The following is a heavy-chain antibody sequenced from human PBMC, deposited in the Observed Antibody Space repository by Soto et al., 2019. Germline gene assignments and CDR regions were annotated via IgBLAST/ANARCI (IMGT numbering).Heavy chain of an antibody. J-gene: IGHJ4*02. CDR1: GFSLSNARMG. Sequence: VSGPTLVNPTETLTLTCTVSGFSLSNARMGVSWIRQPPGKALEWLAHIFSNDEKSYSTSLKSRLTISKDTSKSQVVLTMTNMDHVDTATYYCARIPYDFWSGYYSALFDYWGQGTLVTVSS. D-gene: IGHD3-3*01. CDR3: ARIPYDFWSGYYSALFDY. CDR2: IFSNDEK. V-gene: IGHV2-26*01.